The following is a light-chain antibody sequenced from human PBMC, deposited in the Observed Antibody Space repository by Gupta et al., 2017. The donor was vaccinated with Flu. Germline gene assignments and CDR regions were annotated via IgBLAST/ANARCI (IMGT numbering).Light chain of an antibody. J-gene: IGKJ1*01. Sequence: DIQMTQTPSTLSASVGDRVTITCRASQSIGNLLAWYQRKPGKAPKFLIYKASTLAIGVPSRFSGSGSGTEFTLTISGLQPDDFATYYYQQYKSYWTFGQGTNVEIK. CDR3: QQYKSYWT. V-gene: IGKV1-5*03. CDR1: QSIGNL. CDR2: KAS.